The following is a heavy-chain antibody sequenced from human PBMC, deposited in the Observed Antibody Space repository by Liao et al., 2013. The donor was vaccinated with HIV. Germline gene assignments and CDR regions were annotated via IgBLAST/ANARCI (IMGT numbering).Heavy chain of an antibody. CDR3: ARAGVVQDVFHI. CDR1: GASISGYY. V-gene: IGHV4-59*01. CDR2: ISYSGST. J-gene: IGHJ3*02. D-gene: IGHD3-3*01. Sequence: QVQLQESGPGLVKPSETLSLTCTVSGASISGYYWGWIRQPPGKGLEWIGYISYSGSTNYNPSLKSRVTISVDTSKNQFSLKVTSVTATDTAVYYCARAGVVQDVFHIWGQGTMVTVSS.